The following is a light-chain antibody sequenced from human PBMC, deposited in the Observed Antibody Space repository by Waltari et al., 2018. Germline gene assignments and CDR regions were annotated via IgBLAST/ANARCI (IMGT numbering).Light chain of an antibody. Sequence: DVVMTQSPLSLPVSLGQPASISCRSSQSLVHTDGHTYLNWFQQRPGQSPRRLIYKVSNRDSGVPDRFSGSGSDTALTLKIRRVEAKDVGIYYCMQATNWPLTFGQGTKVEI. CDR3: MQATNWPLT. CDR2: KVS. J-gene: IGKJ1*01. V-gene: IGKV2-30*02. CDR1: QSLVHTDGHTY.